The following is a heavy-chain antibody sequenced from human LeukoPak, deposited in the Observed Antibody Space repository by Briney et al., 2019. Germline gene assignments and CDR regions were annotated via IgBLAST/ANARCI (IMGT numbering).Heavy chain of an antibody. Sequence: ASVKVSCKASGYTFTGFGISWLRRAPGQGLEWVAWISTYSVSTHYAQKFQDRVTMSTDTSTSTAYMELRSLRSDDTAVYYCARERGRVVIDYFDYWGQGTLVTVSS. CDR3: ARERGRVVIDYFDY. CDR1: GYTFTGFG. J-gene: IGHJ4*02. V-gene: IGHV1-18*01. CDR2: ISTYSVST. D-gene: IGHD2-15*01.